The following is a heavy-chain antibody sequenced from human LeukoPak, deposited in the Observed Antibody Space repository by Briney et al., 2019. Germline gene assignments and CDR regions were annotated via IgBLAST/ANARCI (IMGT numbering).Heavy chain of an antibody. V-gene: IGHV3-64*01. CDR1: GFTFSSYA. CDR3: AREGYSSTGYYYYMDV. Sequence: PGGSLRLSCAASGFTFSSYAMHWVRQAPGKGLEYVSAISSNGGSTYYANSVKGRFTISRDNSKNTLYLQMGSLRAEDMALYYCAREGYSSTGYYYYMDVWGKGTTVTVX. D-gene: IGHD5-18*01. J-gene: IGHJ6*03. CDR2: ISSNGGST.